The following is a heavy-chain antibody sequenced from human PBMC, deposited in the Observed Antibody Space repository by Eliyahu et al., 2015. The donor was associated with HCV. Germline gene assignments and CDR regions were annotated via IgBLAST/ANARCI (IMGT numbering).Heavy chain of an antibody. Sequence: QITLKESGPTLVKPTQTLTLTCTYSGFSLSTSGVGVGWIRQPPGKALEWLALIYWNDDKRYSPSLKSRLTITKDTSKNQVVLTMTNMDPVDTATYYCAHRRGTTVDAWYFDLWGRGTLVTVSS. V-gene: IGHV2-5*01. CDR1: GFSLSTSGVG. CDR3: AHRRGTTVDAWYFDL. J-gene: IGHJ2*01. D-gene: IGHD4-17*01. CDR2: IYWNDDK.